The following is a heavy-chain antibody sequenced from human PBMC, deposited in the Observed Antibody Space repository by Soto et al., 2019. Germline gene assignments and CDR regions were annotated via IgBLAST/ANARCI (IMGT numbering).Heavy chain of an antibody. D-gene: IGHD3-22*01. CDR2: ISSSGGST. Sequence: EVQLLESGGDLIQPGGSLRLSCAASGFTFSSYAMSWARQAPGKGLGWVSAISSSGGSTFYADSVKGRFTISRDNSRNTLYLQMNSLRAEDTAIYYCAKYQPMTQPRPYFDYWGQGTLVTVSS. V-gene: IGHV3-23*01. J-gene: IGHJ4*02. CDR1: GFTFSSYA. CDR3: AKYQPMTQPRPYFDY.